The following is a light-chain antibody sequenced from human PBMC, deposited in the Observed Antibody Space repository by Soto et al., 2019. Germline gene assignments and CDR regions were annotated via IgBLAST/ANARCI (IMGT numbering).Light chain of an antibody. CDR3: QSADSSGTYAV. CDR2: KDS. Sequence: SYELTQPPSVSVSPGQTARITCSGDALPKQYAYWYQQKPGQAPVLVIYKDSERPSGIPERSSGSSSGTTVTLTISGVQAEDEADYYCQSADSSGTYAVFGGGTQLTVL. J-gene: IGLJ7*01. CDR1: ALPKQY. V-gene: IGLV3-25*03.